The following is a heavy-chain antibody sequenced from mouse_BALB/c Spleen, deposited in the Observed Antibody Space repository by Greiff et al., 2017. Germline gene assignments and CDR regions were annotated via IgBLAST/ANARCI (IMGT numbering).Heavy chain of an antibody. CDR1: GFTFSSFG. V-gene: IGHV5-17*02. CDR3: ARSGLGQGYWYFDV. D-gene: IGHD3-3*01. J-gene: IGHJ1*01. CDR2: ISSGSSTI. Sequence: EVHLVESGGGLVQPGGSRKLSCAASGFTFSSFGMHWVRQAPEKGLEWVAYISSGSSTIYYADTVKGRFTISRDNPKNTLFLQMTSLRSEDTAMYYCARSGLGQGYWYFDVWGAGTTVTVSS.